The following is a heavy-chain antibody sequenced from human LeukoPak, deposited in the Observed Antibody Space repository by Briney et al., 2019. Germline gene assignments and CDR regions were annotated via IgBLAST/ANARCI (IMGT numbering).Heavy chain of an antibody. D-gene: IGHD1-14*01. Sequence: GGSLRLSCAASGFTFNNYNMNWVRQAPGKALEWVSSITRSGAYIFYADSVKGRFTISRDNAKNSLYLQMNSLGPEDTAVYYCARTGSMGSWFDPWGQGTLVTVSS. V-gene: IGHV3-21*01. CDR1: GFTFNNYN. CDR3: ARTGSMGSWFDP. CDR2: ITRSGAYI. J-gene: IGHJ5*02.